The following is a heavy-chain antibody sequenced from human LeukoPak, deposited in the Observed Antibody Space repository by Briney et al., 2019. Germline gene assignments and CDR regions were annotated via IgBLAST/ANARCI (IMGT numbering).Heavy chain of an antibody. D-gene: IGHD5-24*01. Sequence: ASVKVSCKASGYTFTSYYMHWVRQAPGQGLEWMGIINPSGGSTSYAQKFQGRVTMTRDMSTSTVYMELSSLRSEDTAVYYCARQREMTTIFSALGYWGQGTLVTVSS. CDR2: INPSGGST. V-gene: IGHV1-46*01. J-gene: IGHJ4*02. CDR3: ARQREMTTIFSALGY. CDR1: GYTFTSYY.